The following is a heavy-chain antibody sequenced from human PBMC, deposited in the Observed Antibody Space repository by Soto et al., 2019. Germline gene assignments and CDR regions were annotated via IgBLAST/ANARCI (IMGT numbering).Heavy chain of an antibody. CDR1: GLSLSSSAVGVG. V-gene: IGHV2-5*02. D-gene: IGHD5-12*01. CDR3: AHVISGYSGYDYFYYGMDV. CDR2: IYWDDDK. Sequence: SGPTLVNPTQTLTLTCTFSGLSLSSSAVGVGVGWIRQPPGKALEWLALIYWDDDKRYSPSLKSRLTITKDTSKNQVVLTMTNMDPVDTATYYCAHVISGYSGYDYFYYGMDVWGQGTTVTVSS. J-gene: IGHJ6*02.